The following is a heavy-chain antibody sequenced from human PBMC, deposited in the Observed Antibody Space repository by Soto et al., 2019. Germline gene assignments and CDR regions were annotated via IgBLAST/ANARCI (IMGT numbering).Heavy chain of an antibody. Sequence: EVQLLESGGGLVQPGGSLRLSCAASAFTFRNYGMNWVRKAPGKGLEWVSAISGSGDNTYYVDSVKGRFTITRDNSKNLLSLQMNRPRAEDMGVYYCTTDTGHRGPYVYWCQGALVTVSS. CDR2: ISGSGDNT. V-gene: IGHV3-23*01. CDR1: AFTFRNYG. D-gene: IGHD3-16*01. J-gene: IGHJ4*02. CDR3: TTDTGHRGPYVY.